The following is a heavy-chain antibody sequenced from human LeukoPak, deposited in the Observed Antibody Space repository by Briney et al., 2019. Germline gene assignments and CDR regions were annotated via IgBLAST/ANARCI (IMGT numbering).Heavy chain of an antibody. CDR3: ARGSYGSGSYTFDY. Sequence: GGSLRLSCAASGFMFNSYGMSWVRQAPGKGLEWVSSISSSSSYIYYADSVKGRFTISRDNAKNSLYLQMNSLRAEDTAVYYCARGSYGSGSYTFDYWGQGTLVTVSS. V-gene: IGHV3-21*01. D-gene: IGHD3-10*01. CDR1: GFMFNSYG. CDR2: ISSSSSYI. J-gene: IGHJ4*02.